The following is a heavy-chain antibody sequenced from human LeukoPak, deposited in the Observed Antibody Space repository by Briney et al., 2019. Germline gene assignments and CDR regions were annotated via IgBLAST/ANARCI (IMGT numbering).Heavy chain of an antibody. CDR3: ARDPRGEYCTNGVCSKTTPQIFQH. V-gene: IGHV3-48*04. D-gene: IGHD2-8*01. Sequence: GGSLRLSCVGSGFSFSSYSMNWVRQAPGKGLEWVSFISTVSDTIHYADSVKGRFTISRDNAKNSLYLQMNSLRAEDTAVYYCARDPRGEYCTNGVCSKTTPQIFQHWGQGTLVTVSS. J-gene: IGHJ1*01. CDR1: GFSFSSYS. CDR2: ISTVSDTI.